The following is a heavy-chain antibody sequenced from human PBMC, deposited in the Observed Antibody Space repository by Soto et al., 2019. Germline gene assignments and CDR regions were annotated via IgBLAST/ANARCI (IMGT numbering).Heavy chain of an antibody. D-gene: IGHD3-10*01. CDR3: ARGQGSEFRPRRYYYGLDV. V-gene: IGHV4-34*01. CDR2: INHGGGT. CDR1: GGSFSGYY. Sequence: PSETLSLTCAVYGGSFSGYYWSWIRQPPGKGLEWIGEINHGGGTNYNPSLKSRVTISVDTSKNQFSLKLSSVTAADTAVYYCARGQGSEFRPRRYYYGLDVWGQGTTVTVSS. J-gene: IGHJ6*02.